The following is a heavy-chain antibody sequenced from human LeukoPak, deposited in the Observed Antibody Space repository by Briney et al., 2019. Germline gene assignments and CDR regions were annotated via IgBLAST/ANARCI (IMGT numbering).Heavy chain of an antibody. Sequence: PSETLSLTCTVSGASISTSYLSWIRHPAGRGLEWIGRIYNSGITNYNPSLKSRVTMSVDTSKSQFSLKLSSVTAADTAVYYCAKEGAAPGPDFDYWGQGILVTVSS. CDR1: GASISTSY. CDR2: IYNSGIT. D-gene: IGHD6-13*01. J-gene: IGHJ4*02. V-gene: IGHV4-4*07. CDR3: AKEGAAPGPDFDY.